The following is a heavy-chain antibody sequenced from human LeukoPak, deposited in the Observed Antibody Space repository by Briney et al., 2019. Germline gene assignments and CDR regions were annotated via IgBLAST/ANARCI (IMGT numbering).Heavy chain of an antibody. CDR1: GFTFSSYA. J-gene: IGHJ4*02. Sequence: GGSLRLSCAASGFTFSSYAMSWVRQAPGKGLEWVSAISGSGGSTYYADSVKGRFTISRDNSKNTLYLQMNSLRAEDTAVYYCVKGRDSSGYYDYWGQGTLVTVSS. CDR2: ISGSGGST. V-gene: IGHV3-23*01. D-gene: IGHD3-22*01. CDR3: VKGRDSSGYYDY.